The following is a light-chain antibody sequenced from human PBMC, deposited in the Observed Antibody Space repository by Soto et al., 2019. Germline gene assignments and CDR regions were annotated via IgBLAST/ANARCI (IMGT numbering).Light chain of an antibody. CDR3: QQYGSSTGT. Sequence: EMMMTQSPATLSLSPGERATLSCRASQSVSSSYLAWYQQKPGQAPRLLIYGASSRATGIPDRFSGSGSGTDFILTISRLEPEDFAVYYCQQYGSSTGTFGPGTKVD. CDR2: GAS. CDR1: QSVSSSY. J-gene: IGKJ3*01. V-gene: IGKV3-20*01.